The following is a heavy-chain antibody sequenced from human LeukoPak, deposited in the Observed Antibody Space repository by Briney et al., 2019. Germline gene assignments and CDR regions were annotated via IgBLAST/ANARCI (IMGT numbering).Heavy chain of an antibody. CDR1: GFKFYEYA. CDR2: ITGDDDDT. CDR3: AKDVIARWDSSGRLDL. J-gene: IGHJ6*02. D-gene: IGHD3-22*01. Sequence: GGSLRLSCVGSGFKFYEYAMHWVRQAPGKGLEWVSLITGDDDDTYYADSLRGRFTISRDNSKDSLFLQMNNLRSEDTALYYCAKDVIARWDSSGRLDLWGQGTPVTVSS. V-gene: IGHV3-43*02.